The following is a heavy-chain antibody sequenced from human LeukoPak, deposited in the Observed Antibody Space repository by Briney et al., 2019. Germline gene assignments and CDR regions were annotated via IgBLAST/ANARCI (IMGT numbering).Heavy chain of an antibody. D-gene: IGHD1-1*01. CDR1: GFTFVSYN. CDR2: ISSSSSLI. J-gene: IGHJ6*03. V-gene: IGHV3-48*01. Sequence: GGSLRLSCVASGFTFVSYNMNWARQAPGKGLEWVSYISSSSSLIYYAGSVKGRFTVSRDSAKRSLYLQMNSLRAEDTAVYYCARDGNRDGDMDVWGKGTTVTVSS. CDR3: ARDGNRDGDMDV.